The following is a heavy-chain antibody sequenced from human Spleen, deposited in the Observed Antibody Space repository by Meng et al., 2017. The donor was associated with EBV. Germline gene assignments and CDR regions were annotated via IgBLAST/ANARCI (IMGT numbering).Heavy chain of an antibody. Sequence: EVQLVESGGGLVKPGGSLRLACAASGFTFSSYSMNWVRQAPGKGLEWVSSISSSSSYIYYADSVKGRFTFSRDNAKNSLYLQMNSLRAEDTAVYYCARSGGDSSGRPIWFDAWGQGSLVTV. V-gene: IGHV3-21*01. CDR3: ARSGGDSSGRPIWFDA. CDR2: ISSSSSYI. CDR1: GFTFSSYS. D-gene: IGHD3-22*01. J-gene: IGHJ5*02.